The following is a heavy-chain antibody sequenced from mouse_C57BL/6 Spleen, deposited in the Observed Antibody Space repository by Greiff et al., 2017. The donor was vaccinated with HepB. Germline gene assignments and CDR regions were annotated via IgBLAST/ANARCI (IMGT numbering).Heavy chain of an antibody. CDR1: GFTFSDYG. CDR2: ISSGSSTI. J-gene: IGHJ4*01. CDR3: ARSLPGAMDY. V-gene: IGHV5-17*01. Sequence: EVKLVDSGGGLVKPGGSLKLSCAASGFTFSDYGMHWVRQAPEKGLEWVAYISSGSSTIYYADTVKGRFTISRDNAKNTLFLQMTSLRSEDTAMYYCARSLPGAMDYWGQGTSVTVSS.